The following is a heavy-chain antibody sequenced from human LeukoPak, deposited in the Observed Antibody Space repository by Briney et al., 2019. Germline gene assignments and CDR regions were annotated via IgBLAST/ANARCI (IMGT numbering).Heavy chain of an antibody. CDR2: IDRGVGST. V-gene: IGHV3-23*01. CDR1: GFTLNSYA. J-gene: IGHJ4*02. CDR3: AKKGQADDGGKPD. Sequence: SGGSLRLSCAASGFTLNSYAMSWVRQAPGKGLECVSAIDRGVGSTYYADSVKGRFTISRDNSKNTLYLQMNNLRVDDTAVYYCAKKGQADDGGKPDWGQGTLVTVSS.